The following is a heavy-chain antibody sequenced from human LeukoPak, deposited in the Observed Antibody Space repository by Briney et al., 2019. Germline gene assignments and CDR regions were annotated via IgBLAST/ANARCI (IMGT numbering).Heavy chain of an antibody. CDR1: GYSISSGYY. Sequence: SETLSLTCTVSGYSISSGYYWGWIRQPPGKGLGWIGSIYHSGSTYYNPSLKSRVTISVDTSKNQFSLKLRCVTAAATAVYSCARDLRYYYDRSGWGYYFDYWGQGTLVTVSS. V-gene: IGHV4-38-2*02. CDR3: ARDLRYYYDRSGWGYYFDY. CDR2: IYHSGST. D-gene: IGHD3-22*01. J-gene: IGHJ4*02.